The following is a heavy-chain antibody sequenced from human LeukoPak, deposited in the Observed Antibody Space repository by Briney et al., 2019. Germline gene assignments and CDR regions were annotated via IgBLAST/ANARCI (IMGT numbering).Heavy chain of an antibody. CDR3: ARVLVALRRERNSYTDV. D-gene: IGHD1-26*01. V-gene: IGHV3-11*01. CDR1: GFSFSDYY. J-gene: IGHJ6*03. Sequence: GGSLRLSCAASGFSFSDYYMSWIRQAPGKGLEWVSYISSSGNAMHYADSVRGRFTISTDNAKNSLYLQMNSLRAEDTAVYYCARVLVALRRERNSYTDVWGKGTTVTVSS. CDR2: ISSSGNAM.